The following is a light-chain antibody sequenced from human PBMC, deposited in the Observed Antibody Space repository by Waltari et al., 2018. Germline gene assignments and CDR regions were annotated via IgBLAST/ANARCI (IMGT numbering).Light chain of an antibody. CDR3: QNHERLPAM. CDR2: GAS. Sequence: ELVLTQSPGTLSLSPGERATLSCRASQSVRTYLAWYQQKPGQAPRLLIYGASTRATGIPDRFSGSGSGTDFSLTISRLEPEDAAVYYCQNHERLPAMFGQGTKVEIK. V-gene: IGKV3-20*01. J-gene: IGKJ1*01. CDR1: QSVRTY.